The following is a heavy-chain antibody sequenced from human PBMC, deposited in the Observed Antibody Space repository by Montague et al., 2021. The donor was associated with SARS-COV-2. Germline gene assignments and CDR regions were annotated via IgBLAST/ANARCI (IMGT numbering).Heavy chain of an antibody. J-gene: IGHJ3*02. CDR3: ARGSDWMGNVFDI. V-gene: IGHV4-59*01. Sequence: SETLSLTCTVSGGSISSYYWNWIRQPPAKGLGWIGYVYNSGSTNYHHSLKRRVTISVDTSKNQFSLTLSSVTAADAAVYYCARGSDWMGNVFDIWGQGTMVTVSS. D-gene: IGHD6-19*01. CDR1: GGSISSYY. CDR2: VYNSGST.